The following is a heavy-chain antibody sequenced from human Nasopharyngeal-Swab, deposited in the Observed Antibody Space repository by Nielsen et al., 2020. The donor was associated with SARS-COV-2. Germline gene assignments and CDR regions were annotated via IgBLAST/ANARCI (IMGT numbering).Heavy chain of an antibody. V-gene: IGHV4-38-2*02. D-gene: IGHD5-18*01. CDR1: GYSISSGYY. CDR3: ARHSGTAMVSFDY. Sequence: SETLSLTCTVSGYSISSGYYWGWIRQPPGKGLEWIGSIYHSGSTNYNPSLKSRVTISVDTSKNQFSLKLSSVTAADTAVYYCARHSGTAMVSFDYWGQGTLVTVSS. CDR2: IYHSGST. J-gene: IGHJ4*02.